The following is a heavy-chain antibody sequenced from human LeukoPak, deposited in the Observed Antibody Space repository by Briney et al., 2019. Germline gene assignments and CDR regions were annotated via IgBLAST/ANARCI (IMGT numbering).Heavy chain of an antibody. Sequence: SETLSLTCAVYGGSFSGYYWSWVRQPAGKGLEWIGEINHSGSTNYNPSRKSRVTISVDTSKNQFSLNLSSVTAAHTAVYYCGRDLRSTSSYGYYYYYYIDVWGRGNTVTVSS. CDR3: GRDLRSTSSYGYYYYYYIDV. CDR1: GGSFSGYY. V-gene: IGHV4-34*01. J-gene: IGHJ6*03. D-gene: IGHD6-13*01. CDR2: INHSGST.